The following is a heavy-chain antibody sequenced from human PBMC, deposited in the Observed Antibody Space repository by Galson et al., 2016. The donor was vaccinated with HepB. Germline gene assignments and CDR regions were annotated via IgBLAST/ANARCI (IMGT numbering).Heavy chain of an antibody. CDR3: ARGEERIAYFDDGRRDLDY. CDR1: GYSFTRYL. J-gene: IGHJ4*02. Sequence: SVKVSCKASGYSFTRYLTHWVRQAPGQSLEWMGWINGGNGNTMYSEKYQDRITITRDTSASTAYLELSSLRSEDTAVYYCARGEERIAYFDDGRRDLDYWGQGTLVTVSS. D-gene: IGHD3-22*01. V-gene: IGHV1-3*01. CDR2: INGGNGNT.